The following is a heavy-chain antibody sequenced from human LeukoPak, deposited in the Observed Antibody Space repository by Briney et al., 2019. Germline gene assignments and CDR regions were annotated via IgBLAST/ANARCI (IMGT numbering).Heavy chain of an antibody. J-gene: IGHJ5*02. CDR3: ARDRGITAARGVPSWFDP. D-gene: IGHD3-10*01. CDR2: IYTTGSP. V-gene: IGHV4-61*02. CDR1: GGSISSTNYY. Sequence: SETLSLTCTVSGGSISSTNYYWTWIRQPAGKGLEWIGRIYTTGSPSYSPSLKSRVTISVDTSTNQFSLKLTSVSAADTAVYYCARDRGITAARGVPSWFDPWGQGTLVTVSS.